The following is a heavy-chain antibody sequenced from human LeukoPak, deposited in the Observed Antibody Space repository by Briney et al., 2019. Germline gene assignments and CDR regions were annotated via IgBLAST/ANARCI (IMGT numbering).Heavy chain of an antibody. CDR1: GYTFTSYY. Sequence: ASVKVSCKASGYTFTSYYMHWVRQAPGQGPEWMGIINPSGGSTSYAQKFQGRVTMTRDTSTSTVYMELSSLRSEDTAVYYCARGPLLNAIAVAPGRFDYWGQGTLVTVSS. CDR3: ARGPLLNAIAVAPGRFDY. J-gene: IGHJ4*02. D-gene: IGHD6-19*01. CDR2: INPSGGST. V-gene: IGHV1-46*01.